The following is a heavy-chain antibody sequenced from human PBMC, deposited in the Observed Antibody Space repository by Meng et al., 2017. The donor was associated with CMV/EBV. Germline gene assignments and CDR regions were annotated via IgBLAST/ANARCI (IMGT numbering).Heavy chain of an antibody. Sequence: SETLSLTCAVYGGSFSGYYWSWIRQPPGKGLEWIGEINHSGSTNYNPSLKSRVTLSVDTSKNQFSLKLSSVTAADTAVYSCARARYCSSTSCYRNDCYYYGMDVWGQGTTVTVSS. V-gene: IGHV4-34*01. J-gene: IGHJ6*02. CDR2: INHSGST. D-gene: IGHD2-2*01. CDR1: GGSFSGYY. CDR3: ARARYCSSTSCYRNDCYYYGMDV.